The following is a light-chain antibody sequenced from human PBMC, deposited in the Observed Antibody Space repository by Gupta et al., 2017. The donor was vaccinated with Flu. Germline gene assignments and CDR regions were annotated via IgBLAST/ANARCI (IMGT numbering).Light chain of an antibody. CDR3: QVWDTTTHVT. V-gene: IGLV3-9*01. Sequence: SYEVTQPLSVSVALGQTAKISCGGNNIGIKNVQWCQQRPGQAPVLVIYKDKNRPSGIPDRFSGSNSGNTATLTITRAQAEDEAVYYCQVWDTTTHVTFGGGTRLTVL. CDR1: NIGIKN. J-gene: IGLJ2*01. CDR2: KDK.